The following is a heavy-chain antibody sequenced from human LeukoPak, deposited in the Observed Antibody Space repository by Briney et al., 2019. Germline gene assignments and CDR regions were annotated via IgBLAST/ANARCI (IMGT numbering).Heavy chain of an antibody. CDR2: IYTSGST. CDR3: AAEPDIVVVKSLIRDAFDI. V-gene: IGHV4-4*07. D-gene: IGHD2-2*01. CDR1: GGSISSYY. Sequence: SETLSLTCTVSGGSISSYYWSWIRQPAGKGLEWIGRIYTSGSTNYNPSLKSRVTMSVDTSKNQFSLKLSSVTAADTAVYYCAAEPDIVVVKSLIRDAFDIWGQGTMVTVSS. J-gene: IGHJ3*02.